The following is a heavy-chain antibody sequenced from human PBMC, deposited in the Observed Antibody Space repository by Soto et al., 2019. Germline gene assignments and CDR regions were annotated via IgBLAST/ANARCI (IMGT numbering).Heavy chain of an antibody. D-gene: IGHD6-19*01. CDR2: ISYDGSNK. Sequence: GSLRLSCAASGFTFSSYAMHWVRQAPGKGLEWVAVISYDGSNKYYADSVKGRFTISRDNSKSTLYLQMNSLRAEDTAVYYCASSGWYSGYFDYWGQGTLVTVSS. J-gene: IGHJ4*02. V-gene: IGHV3-30-3*01. CDR1: GFTFSSYA. CDR3: ASSGWYSGYFDY.